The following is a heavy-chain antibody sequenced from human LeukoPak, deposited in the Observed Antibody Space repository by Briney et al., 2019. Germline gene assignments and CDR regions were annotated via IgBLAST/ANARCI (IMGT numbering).Heavy chain of an antibody. V-gene: IGHV3-23*01. CDR3: AKAGVSYAFEI. D-gene: IGHD1-26*01. CDR2: ISHSGENT. Sequence: PGGSLRLPCAASGFTFSSYAMSWVRQAPGKGLEWVSAISHSGENTFDADSVKGRFTISRDNSKNTLYLQMNSLRVEDTAVYFCAKAGVSYAFEIWGQGTMVTVSS. J-gene: IGHJ3*02. CDR1: GFTFSSYA.